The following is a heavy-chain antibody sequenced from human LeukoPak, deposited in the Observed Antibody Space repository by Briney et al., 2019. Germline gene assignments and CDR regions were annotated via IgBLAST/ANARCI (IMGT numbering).Heavy chain of an antibody. CDR1: GFTVSSNY. CDR3: ARGRTVAGTRGNWFDP. D-gene: IGHD6-19*01. Sequence: GGSLRLSCAASGFTVSSNYMSWVRQAPGKGLEWVSVIYSGGSTYYADSVKGRFTISRDNSKNTLYLQMNSLRAEDRALYYCARGRTVAGTRGNWFDPWGQGTLVTVSS. CDR2: IYSGGST. J-gene: IGHJ5*02. V-gene: IGHV3-53*01.